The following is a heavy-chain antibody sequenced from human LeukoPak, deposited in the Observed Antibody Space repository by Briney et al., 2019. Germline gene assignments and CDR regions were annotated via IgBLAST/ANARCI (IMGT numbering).Heavy chain of an antibody. V-gene: IGHV3-21*01. D-gene: IGHD3-22*01. CDR1: GFTFSSYS. J-gene: IGHJ3*02. CDR3: ARAYAPNYYDSSGLGLAFDI. CDR2: ISSSSSYI. Sequence: GGSLRLSCAASGFTFSSYSMNWVRQAPGKGLEWVSSISSSSSYIYYADSVKGRFTISRDNAKNSLYLQMNSLRAEDTAVYYGARAYAPNYYDSSGLGLAFDIWGQGTMVTVSS.